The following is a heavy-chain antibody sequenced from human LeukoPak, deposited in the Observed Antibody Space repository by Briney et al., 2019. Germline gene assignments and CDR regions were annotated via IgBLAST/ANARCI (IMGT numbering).Heavy chain of an antibody. Sequence: RTSETLSLTWTVSGRSISSYYWGWIRQPDGKGLEWIGRTYTRGTQNYNPSLKSRVTLSVETSKNQFSPKLSSGTAADTAVYYCARGPVHCSGGSCYNNWFDPCGQGTLVTVSS. CDR2: TYTRGTQ. V-gene: IGHV4-4*07. CDR3: ARGPVHCSGGSCYNNWFDP. J-gene: IGHJ5*02. CDR1: GRSISSYY. D-gene: IGHD2-15*01.